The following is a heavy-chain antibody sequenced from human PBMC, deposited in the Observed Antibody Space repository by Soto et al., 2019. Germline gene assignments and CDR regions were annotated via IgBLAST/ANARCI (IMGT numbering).Heavy chain of an antibody. CDR2: ISGSGGST. Sequence: LRLSCAASGFTFSSYAMSWVRQAPGKGLEWVSAISGSGGSTYYADSVKGRFTISRDNSKNTLYLQMNSLRAEDTAVYYCAKRPPNYYDSSGYYYETTGGMDVWGQGTTVTVSS. CDR1: GFTFSSYA. CDR3: AKRPPNYYDSSGYYYETTGGMDV. J-gene: IGHJ6*02. V-gene: IGHV3-23*01. D-gene: IGHD3-22*01.